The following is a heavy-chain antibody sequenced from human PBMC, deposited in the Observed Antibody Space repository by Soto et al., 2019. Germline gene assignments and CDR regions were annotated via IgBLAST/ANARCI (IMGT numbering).Heavy chain of an antibody. Sequence: SETLSLTCSVSGGSISRYYWSWIRQPPGKGLEWIGYIYYSGSTNYNPSLKSRVTISVDTSKNQFSLKLSSVTAADTAVYYCAREGHALAAAGPRPNWFDPWGQGTLVTVSS. CDR1: GGSISRYY. CDR2: IYYSGST. CDR3: AREGHALAAAGPRPNWFDP. V-gene: IGHV4-59*01. J-gene: IGHJ5*02. D-gene: IGHD6-13*01.